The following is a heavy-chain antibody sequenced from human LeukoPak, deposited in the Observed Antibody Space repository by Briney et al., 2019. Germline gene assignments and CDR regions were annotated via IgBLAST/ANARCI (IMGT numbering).Heavy chain of an antibody. V-gene: IGHV4-39*07. J-gene: IGHJ6*02. Sequence: SETLSLTCTVSGGSISSGGYYWSWIRQHPGKGLEWIGEINHSGSTNYNPSLKGRVTISVDTSKNQFSLKLSSVTAADTAVYYCARVPLVTKDVWGQGTTVTVSS. CDR1: GGSISSGGYY. CDR3: ARVPLVTKDV. CDR2: INHSGST. D-gene: IGHD3-9*01.